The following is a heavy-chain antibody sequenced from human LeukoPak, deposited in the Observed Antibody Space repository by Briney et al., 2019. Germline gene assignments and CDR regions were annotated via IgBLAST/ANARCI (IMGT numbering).Heavy chain of an antibody. CDR2: ISHDGDGK. D-gene: IGHD6-19*01. CDR1: GFTFRSFG. J-gene: IGHJ4*02. V-gene: IGHV3-30*18. CDR3: AKDHSGAWHLDY. Sequence: GRSLRLSCAASGFTFRSFGMQWVRQVPGQGLEWVALISHDGDGKYYADSVKGRFTISRDNSKNTLYLQMDSLRAEDTAVYYCAKDHSGAWHLDYWGQGTLVTVSS.